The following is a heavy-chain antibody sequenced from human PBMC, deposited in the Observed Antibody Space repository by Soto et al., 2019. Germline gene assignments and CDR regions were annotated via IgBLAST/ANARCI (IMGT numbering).Heavy chain of an antibody. CDR3: ARDYLRYTHPVNYYYYMDV. D-gene: IGHD3-9*01. V-gene: IGHV3-66*01. CDR1: EVKSISNC. CDR2: IYSGGST. Sequence: RVSSRASEVKSISNCMSRISKETGKGLEWVSVIYSGGSTYYADSVKGRFTISRDNSKNTLYLQMNSLRAEDTAVYYCARDYLRYTHPVNYYYYMDVWGKGTTVTAP. J-gene: IGHJ6*03.